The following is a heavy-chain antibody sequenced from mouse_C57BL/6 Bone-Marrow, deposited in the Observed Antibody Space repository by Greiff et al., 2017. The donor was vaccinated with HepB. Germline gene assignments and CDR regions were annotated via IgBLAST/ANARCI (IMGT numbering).Heavy chain of an antibody. Sequence: VQLQQPGAELVKPGASVKLSCKASGYTFTSYWMQWVKQRPGQGLEWIGEIDPSDSYTNYNQKFKGKATLTVDTSSSTAYMQLSSLTSEDSAVYYCARPYGYDERYFDYWGQGTTLTVSS. J-gene: IGHJ2*01. V-gene: IGHV1-50*01. CDR2: IDPSDSYT. D-gene: IGHD2-2*01. CDR3: ARPYGYDERYFDY. CDR1: GYTFTSYW.